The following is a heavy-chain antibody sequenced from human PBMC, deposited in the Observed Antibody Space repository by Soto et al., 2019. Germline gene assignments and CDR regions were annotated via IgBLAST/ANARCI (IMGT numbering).Heavy chain of an antibody. CDR1: GGTFNNLA. J-gene: IGHJ5*02. CDR2: ITPILGAA. Sequence: ASVKVSCKASGGTFNNLAINWVRQAPGQGLEWMGGITPILGAANYAQKFQGRVSIVADESTSTVYMDLSSLRSEDTAVYYCARSSGWYVWFDPWGQGTLVTVSS. CDR3: ARSSGWYVWFDP. V-gene: IGHV1-69*13. D-gene: IGHD6-13*01.